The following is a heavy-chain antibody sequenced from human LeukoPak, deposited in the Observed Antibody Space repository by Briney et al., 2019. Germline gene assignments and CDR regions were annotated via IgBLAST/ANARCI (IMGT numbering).Heavy chain of an antibody. Sequence: GASVKVSCKSSGDTFFSYAINWLRQAPGQGLEWMGRIIPMFATPNYAQRFQGRVTITTDESTSTAYMELSSLRSEDTAVYYCAREAREFYRPYFLYYYYMDVWGKGTTVTVSS. CDR1: GDTFFSYA. J-gene: IGHJ6*03. CDR3: AREAREFYRPYFLYYYYMDV. D-gene: IGHD1-26*01. CDR2: IIPMFATP. V-gene: IGHV1-69*05.